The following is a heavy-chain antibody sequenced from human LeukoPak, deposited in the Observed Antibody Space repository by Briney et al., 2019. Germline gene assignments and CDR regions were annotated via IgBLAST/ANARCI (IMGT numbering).Heavy chain of an antibody. J-gene: IGHJ6*03. CDR3: ARCPLEWLPTYYYYYYMDV. CDR2: MNPNSGNT. Sequence: ASVKVTCKASGYTFTSYDINWVRQATGQGPEWMGWMNPNSGNTGYAQKFQGRVTMTRNTSISTAYMELSSLRSEDTAVYYCARCPLEWLPTYYYYYYMDVWGKGTTVTVSS. D-gene: IGHD3-3*01. V-gene: IGHV1-8*01. CDR1: GYTFTSYD.